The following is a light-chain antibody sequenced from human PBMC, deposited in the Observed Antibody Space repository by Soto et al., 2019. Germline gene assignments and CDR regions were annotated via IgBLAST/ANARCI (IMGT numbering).Light chain of an antibody. CDR2: KAS. CDR1: QNIGDW. Sequence: DVQMTQSPSTLSASVGDRVTITCRASQNIGDWLAWFQQKPGRAPKLLIYKASNLESGVPSTFSGSASGTEFTVTISSLQPADFATYYCQQYYDYSWTFGQGTKVDIK. CDR3: QQYYDYSWT. V-gene: IGKV1-5*03. J-gene: IGKJ1*01.